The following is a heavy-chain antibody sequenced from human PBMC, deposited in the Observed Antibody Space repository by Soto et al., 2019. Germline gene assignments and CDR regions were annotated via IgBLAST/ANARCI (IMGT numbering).Heavy chain of an antibody. Sequence: ASVKVSCKASGYTFTSYGISWGRQAPGQRLEWMGWISAYNGNTNYAQKLQGRVTMTTDTSTSTAYMELRSLRSDDTAVYYCARDPDSSGYYFPTNYYFHYWGQGTLVTVSS. D-gene: IGHD3-22*01. CDR2: ISAYNGNT. V-gene: IGHV1-18*01. J-gene: IGHJ4*02. CDR3: ARDPDSSGYYFPTNYYFHY. CDR1: GYTFTSYG.